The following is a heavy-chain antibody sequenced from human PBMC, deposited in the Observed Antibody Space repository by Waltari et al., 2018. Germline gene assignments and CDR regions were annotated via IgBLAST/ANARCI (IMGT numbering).Heavy chain of an antibody. V-gene: IGHV1-69*05. CDR1: GGTFSSYA. J-gene: IGHJ6*03. D-gene: IGHD3-10*01. CDR3: ASGYYYGSGSYFYYYYMDV. CDR2: IIPISGTA. Sequence: QVQLVQSGAEVKKPVSPLKVSCKASGGTFSSYAISWVRQAPGQGLERMGGIIPISGTANYAQKFQGRVTITTDESTSTAYMELSSLRSEDTAVYYCASGYYYGSGSYFYYYYMDVWGKGTTVTVSS.